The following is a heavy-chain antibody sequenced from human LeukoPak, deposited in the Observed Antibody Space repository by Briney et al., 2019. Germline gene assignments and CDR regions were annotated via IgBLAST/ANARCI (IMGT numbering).Heavy chain of an antibody. CDR2: ISGSGGST. CDR3: AKDFDSGGYYYEIYFDY. J-gene: IGHJ4*02. Sequence: GGSLRLSCAASGFTFSSYGMSWVRQAPGKGLEWVSAISGSGGSTYYADSVKGRFTISRDNSKNTLYLQMNSLRVEDTAVYYCAKDFDSGGYYYEIYFDYWGQGALVTVSS. D-gene: IGHD3-22*01. CDR1: GFTFSSYG. V-gene: IGHV3-23*01.